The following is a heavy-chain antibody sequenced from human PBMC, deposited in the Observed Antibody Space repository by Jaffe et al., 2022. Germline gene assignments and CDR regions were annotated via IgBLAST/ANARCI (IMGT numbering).Heavy chain of an antibody. J-gene: IGHJ6*03. Sequence: EVQLVESGGGLVQPGRSLRLSCTASGFTFGDYAMSWFRQAPGKGLEWVGFIRSKAYGGTTEYAASVKGRFTISRDDSKSIAYLQMNSLKTEDTAVYYCTRDLVGYCSSTSCLSYYYYYMDVWGKGTTVTVSS. CDR2: IRSKAYGGTT. V-gene: IGHV3-49*03. CDR1: GFTFGDYA. D-gene: IGHD2-2*01. CDR3: TRDLVGYCSSTSCLSYYYYYMDV.